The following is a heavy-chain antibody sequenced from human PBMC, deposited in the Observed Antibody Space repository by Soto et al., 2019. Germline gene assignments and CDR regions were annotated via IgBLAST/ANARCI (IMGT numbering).Heavy chain of an antibody. Sequence: PGGSLRLSCTASGFTFGDYTLSWFRHAQGKGLEWVGFIRDSSYGGTTEYAASVKGRFTISRDDSKSIAYLQMSSLKTEDTGVYYCSREYYDILTGYYAFDSWGQGT. J-gene: IGHJ4*02. CDR2: IRDSSYGGTT. CDR1: GFTFGDYT. V-gene: IGHV3-49*03. CDR3: SREYYDILTGYYAFDS. D-gene: IGHD3-9*01.